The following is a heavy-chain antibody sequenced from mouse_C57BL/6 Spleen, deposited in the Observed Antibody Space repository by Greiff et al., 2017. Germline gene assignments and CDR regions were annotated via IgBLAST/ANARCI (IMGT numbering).Heavy chain of an antibody. CDR2: IYPGSGNT. CDR3: ASEEDYYGSSSFAY. CDR1: GYTFTDYY. D-gene: IGHD1-1*01. Sequence: VQVVESGAELVRPGASVKLSCKASGYTFTDYYINWVKQRPGQGLEWIARIYPGSGNTYYNEKFKGKATLTAEKSSSTAYMQLSSLTSEDSAVYFCASEEDYYGSSSFAYWGQGTLVTVSA. V-gene: IGHV1-76*01. J-gene: IGHJ3*01.